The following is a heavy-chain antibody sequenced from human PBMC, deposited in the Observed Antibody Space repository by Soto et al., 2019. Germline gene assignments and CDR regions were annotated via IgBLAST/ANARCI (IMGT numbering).Heavy chain of an antibody. D-gene: IGHD6-13*01. CDR1: GYTFNTYD. Sequence: QVQLVQSGAEVKKPGASVKVSCKASGYTFNTYDIEWVRLATGQGLEWMGSMNPNTGSTDYAQKFQGRVTMTMTTSIITAYLERSSLRSDDTAIYYCARTMGGIAAAGSDFWGQGTLVTVSA. J-gene: IGHJ4*02. V-gene: IGHV1-8*01. CDR2: MNPNTGST. CDR3: ARTMGGIAAAGSDF.